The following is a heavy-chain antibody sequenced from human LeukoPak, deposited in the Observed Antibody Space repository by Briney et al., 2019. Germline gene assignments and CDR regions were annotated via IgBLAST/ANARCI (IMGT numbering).Heavy chain of an antibody. CDR3: ARHSKRWLHPAY. J-gene: IGHJ4*02. CDR1: GGSFSSYTSY. CDR2: IYYSGST. Sequence: SQTLSLTCTVSGGSFSSYTSYWSWIRQHPGKGLEWIGYIYYSGSTYYNPSHRSRATISMDNSKNQFSLKVRSVTAADTAVYYCARHSKRWLHPAYWGQGTLVSVSS. V-gene: IGHV4-31*03. D-gene: IGHD5-24*01.